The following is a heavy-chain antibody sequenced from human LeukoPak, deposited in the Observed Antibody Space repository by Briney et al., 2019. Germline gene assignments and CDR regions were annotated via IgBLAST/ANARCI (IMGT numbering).Heavy chain of an antibody. D-gene: IGHD6-13*01. Sequence: SETLSLTCTVSGGTISTSSYYFAWIRQPPGKGLEWIGSVYYSGSTYYHPSLKSRVTISIDTSKNQFSLKLSSVTAADTAVYYCARDGYSSSFGYWGQGTLVTVSS. CDR3: ARDGYSSSFGY. J-gene: IGHJ4*02. V-gene: IGHV4-39*07. CDR1: GGTISTSSYY. CDR2: VYYSGST.